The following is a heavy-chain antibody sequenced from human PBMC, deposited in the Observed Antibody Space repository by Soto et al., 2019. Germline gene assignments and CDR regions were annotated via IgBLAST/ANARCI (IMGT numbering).Heavy chain of an antibody. V-gene: IGHV3-11*01. J-gene: IGHJ3*02. D-gene: IGHD5-12*01. CDR1: GFTFSDYY. Sequence: QVQLVESGGGLVKPGGSLRLSCAASGFTFSDYYMSWIRQAPGKGLEWVSYISSSGSTIYYADSVKGRFTISRDNAKNSLYLQMNSLSTADTAVYYCARARFLVATIRNAFDIWGQGTMVTVSS. CDR2: ISSSGSTI. CDR3: ARARFLVATIRNAFDI.